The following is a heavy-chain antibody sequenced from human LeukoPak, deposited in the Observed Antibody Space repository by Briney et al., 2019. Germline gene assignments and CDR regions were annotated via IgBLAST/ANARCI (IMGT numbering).Heavy chain of an antibody. D-gene: IGHD1-20*01. V-gene: IGHV1-69*05. Sequence: ASVKVSCKASGGTFSSYAISWVRQAPGQGLEWMGGIIPIFGTANYAQKFQGRVTITTDESTSTAYMELSSLRSEDTAVYYCAGERGITGKWFDPWGQGTLVTVSS. CDR2: IIPIFGTA. J-gene: IGHJ5*02. CDR3: AGERGITGKWFDP. CDR1: GGTFSSYA.